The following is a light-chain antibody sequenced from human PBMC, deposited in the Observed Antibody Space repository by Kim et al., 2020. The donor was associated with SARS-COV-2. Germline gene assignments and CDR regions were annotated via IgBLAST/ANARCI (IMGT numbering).Light chain of an antibody. CDR2: DAS. Sequence: SPVERATLSCRASQSVSSYLAWYQQRPCQAPRLLIFDASNRATGIPARFSGSGSGTDFTLTISSLEPEDSAVYYCQQRSNWPRLTFGGGTKVDIK. J-gene: IGKJ4*01. V-gene: IGKV3-11*01. CDR3: QQRSNWPRLT. CDR1: QSVSSY.